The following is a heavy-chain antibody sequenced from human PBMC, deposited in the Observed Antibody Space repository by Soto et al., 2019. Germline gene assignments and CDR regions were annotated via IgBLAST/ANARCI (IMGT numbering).Heavy chain of an antibody. D-gene: IGHD1-1*01. Sequence: QVQLHQWGAGLLKPSETLSLTCAVFDESLSDYYYTWTRQPPGKGLEWIGEIHPSGSTHYNPSLTTRVTLSQDTSKKQLSLTLLSVTAADTAVYYCSRGIDAYKGGRTWGQGTLVTVSS. CDR2: IHPSGST. CDR1: DESLSDYY. V-gene: IGHV4-34*01. J-gene: IGHJ5*02. CDR3: SRGIDAYKGGRT.